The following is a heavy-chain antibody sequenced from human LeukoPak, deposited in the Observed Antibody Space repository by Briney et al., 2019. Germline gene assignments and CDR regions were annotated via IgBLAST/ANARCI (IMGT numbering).Heavy chain of an antibody. J-gene: IGHJ4*02. CDR3: ARYDSRGSASTKFDY. CDR1: GYSLGKNYY. V-gene: IGHV4-38-2*01. D-gene: IGHD3-3*01. Sequence: SETLSLTCAVSGYSLGKNYYWGWIRQSPGKGLEWLGRIYGRASTSYNPSLMNRVTMSVDTSKNHFSLQLTSVTAADTAVYYCARYDSRGSASTKFDYWGPGIQVTVSS. CDR2: IYGRAST.